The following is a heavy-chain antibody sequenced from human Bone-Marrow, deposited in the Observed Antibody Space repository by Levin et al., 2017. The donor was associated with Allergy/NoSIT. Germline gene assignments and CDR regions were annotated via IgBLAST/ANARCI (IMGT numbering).Heavy chain of an antibody. V-gene: IGHV4-34*01. CDR2: IKVSGNT. CDR3: ARATRPPALRSFDRSYYFDY. Sequence: SETLSLTCAVSGVSFSGYFWSWIRQPPGKGLEWIGEIKVSGNTNYNPSLKSRLTISLDTSKAPFSLQLSSVTAADTAVYYCARATRPPALRSFDRSYYFDYWGQGALVTV. D-gene: IGHD3-9*01. J-gene: IGHJ4*01. CDR1: GVSFSGYF.